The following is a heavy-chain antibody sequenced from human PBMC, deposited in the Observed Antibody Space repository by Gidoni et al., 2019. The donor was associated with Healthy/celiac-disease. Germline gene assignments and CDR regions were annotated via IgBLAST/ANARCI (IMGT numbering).Heavy chain of an antibody. CDR2: IYYSGST. J-gene: IGHJ5*02. Sequence: QVQLQESGPGLVKPSETLSLTCTASGGSISSYYWSWIRQPPGKGLEWIGYIYYSGSTNYNPSLKSRVTISVDTSKIQFSLKLSSVTAADTAVYYCARLRGSGSYWFDPWGQGTLVTVSS. CDR3: ARLRGSGSYWFDP. CDR1: GGSISSYY. V-gene: IGHV4-59*01. D-gene: IGHD3-10*01.